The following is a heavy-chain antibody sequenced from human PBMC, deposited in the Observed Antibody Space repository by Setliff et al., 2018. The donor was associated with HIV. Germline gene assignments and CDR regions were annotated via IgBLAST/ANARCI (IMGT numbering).Heavy chain of an antibody. Sequence: SETLSLTCTVSGDSISNGGFYWTWIRQQPGKGLEWIGYIYYTGNTYYNLSLKSRVTMSVDTSKNQFSLKLNSVTAADTAVYYCAREIKIPPQGALDYWGQGMLVTVSS. D-gene: IGHD2-2*01. CDR1: GDSISNGGFY. J-gene: IGHJ4*02. CDR3: AREIKIPPQGALDY. CDR2: IYYTGNT. V-gene: IGHV4-31*02.